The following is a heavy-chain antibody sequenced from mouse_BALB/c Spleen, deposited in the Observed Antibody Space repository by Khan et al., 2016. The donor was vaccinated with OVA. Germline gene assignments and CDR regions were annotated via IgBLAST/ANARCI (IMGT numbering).Heavy chain of an antibody. Sequence: VQLQQSGGDLVKPGGSLKLSCAASGFTFSSYSMSWVRQIPDKRLEWVATMSSGGDYTYYPDSVKGRFTISRDNAKNTLYLQMSSLKSEDTAMYYCASHLTGSFAYWGQGTLVIVSA. CDR3: ASHLTGSFAY. V-gene: IGHV5-6*01. D-gene: IGHD4-1*01. CDR2: MSSGGDYT. J-gene: IGHJ3*01. CDR1: GFTFSSYS.